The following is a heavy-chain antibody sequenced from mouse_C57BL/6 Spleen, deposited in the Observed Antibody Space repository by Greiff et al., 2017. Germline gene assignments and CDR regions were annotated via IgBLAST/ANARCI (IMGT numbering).Heavy chain of an antibody. Sequence: EVKVEESGPGLVKPSQSLSLTCSVTGYSITSGYYWNWIRQFPGNKLEWMGYISYDGSNNYNPSLKNRISITRDTSKNQFFLKLNSVTTEDTATYYCARDHYDAMDYWGQGTSVTVSS. CDR3: ARDHYDAMDY. V-gene: IGHV3-6*01. D-gene: IGHD1-1*02. J-gene: IGHJ4*01. CDR2: ISYDGSN. CDR1: GYSITSGYY.